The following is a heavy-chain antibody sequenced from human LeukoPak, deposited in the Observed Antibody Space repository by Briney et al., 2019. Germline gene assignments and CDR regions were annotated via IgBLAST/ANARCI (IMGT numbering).Heavy chain of an antibody. CDR1: GGSFSGYY. J-gene: IGHJ5*02. CDR3: ARVLHSSGYYYGFDP. D-gene: IGHD3-22*01. CDR2: INHSGST. V-gene: IGHV4-34*01. Sequence: SETLSLTCAVYGGSFSGYYWSWIRQPPGKGLEWIGEINHSGSTNYNPSLKSRVTISVDTSKNQFSLKLSSVTAADTAVYYYARVLHSSGYYYGFDPWGQGTLVTVSS.